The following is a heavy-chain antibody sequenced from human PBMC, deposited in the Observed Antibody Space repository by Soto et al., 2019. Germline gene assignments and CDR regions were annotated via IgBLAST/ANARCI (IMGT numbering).Heavy chain of an antibody. Sequence: QLQLVQSGVELKKPGASVRVSCKASGYPFTKYGINWVRQAPGQGLEWMGWISGHSGGTKYGPKFRDRINMVTDTSSKTAYMELRSLRSDDTAVYYCAKDGGHGARMHICGMDVWGQGTTVTVSS. CDR3: AKDGGHGARMHICGMDV. CDR2: ISGHSGGT. J-gene: IGHJ6*02. D-gene: IGHD2-21*01. CDR1: GYPFTKYG. V-gene: IGHV1-18*01.